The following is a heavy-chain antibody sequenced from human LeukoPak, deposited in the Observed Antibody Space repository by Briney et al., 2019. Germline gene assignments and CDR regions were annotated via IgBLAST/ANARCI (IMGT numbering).Heavy chain of an antibody. J-gene: IGHJ4*02. CDR1: GFTFGSYW. CDR2: IKQDGSEK. D-gene: IGHD6-19*01. CDR3: ARAVAGKLALDY. V-gene: IGHV3-7*01. Sequence: PGGSLRLSCAASGFTFGSYWMSWVRQAPGKWLEWVANIKQDGSEKYYVDSVKGRFTISRDNAKNSLYLQMNSLRAEDTAVYYCARAVAGKLALDYWGQGTLVTVSS.